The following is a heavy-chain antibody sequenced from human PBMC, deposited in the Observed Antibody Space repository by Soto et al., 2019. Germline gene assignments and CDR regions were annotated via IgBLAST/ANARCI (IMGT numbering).Heavy chain of an antibody. CDR3: ARGDGGVIIPDYYGMDV. V-gene: IGHV3-21*01. D-gene: IGHD3-3*01. Sequence: GGSLRLSCAASGFTFSSYSMNWVRQAPGKGLEWVSSISSSSSYIYYADSVKGRFTISRDNAKNSLYLQMNSLRAEDTAVYYFARGDGGVIIPDYYGMDVWGQGTTVTVSS. CDR1: GFTFSSYS. J-gene: IGHJ6*02. CDR2: ISSSSSYI.